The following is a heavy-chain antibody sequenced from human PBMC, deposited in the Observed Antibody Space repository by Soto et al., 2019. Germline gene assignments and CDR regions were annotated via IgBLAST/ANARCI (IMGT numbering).Heavy chain of an antibody. D-gene: IGHD4-17*01. Sequence: GASVKVSCKASGYTFTSYTIHWLRQAPGQRLEWMGWISGGSGNTKYSQQFQDRATITRDTSARTACVELSSLRSEDTAVYYCARDPVLDDWGQGTPVTVSA. V-gene: IGHV1-3*01. CDR2: ISGGSGNT. CDR1: GYTFTSYT. CDR3: ARDPVLDD. J-gene: IGHJ4*02.